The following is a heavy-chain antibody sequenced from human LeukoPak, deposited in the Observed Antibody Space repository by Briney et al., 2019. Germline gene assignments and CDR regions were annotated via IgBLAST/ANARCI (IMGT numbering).Heavy chain of an antibody. CDR3: ARSLDFRVVVVAVHFDY. J-gene: IGHJ4*02. CDR1: GFTFSSYS. V-gene: IGHV3-21*01. D-gene: IGHD2-15*01. CDR2: ISSSSSYI. Sequence: PGGSLRLSCAASGFTFSSYSMNWVRQAPGKGLEWVSSISSSSSYIYYADSVKGRFTISRDNAKNSLYLQLNSLRAEDTAVYYCARSLDFRVVVVAVHFDYWGQGTLVTVSS.